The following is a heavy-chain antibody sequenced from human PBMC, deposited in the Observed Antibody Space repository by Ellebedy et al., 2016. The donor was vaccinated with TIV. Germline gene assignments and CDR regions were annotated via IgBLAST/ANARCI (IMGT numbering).Heavy chain of an antibody. Sequence: GASLKISCAASGFNFSSYGMHWVRQAPGEGLEWVAVIWYNGSNKYYADSVQGRLTISRDNSKKALYLQMYSLRAEETAVYYCAKGADYYVSSIDFWGQGTLVTVSS. CDR1: GFNFSSYG. J-gene: IGHJ4*02. V-gene: IGHV3-30*02. D-gene: IGHD3-22*01. CDR2: IWYNGSNK. CDR3: AKGADYYVSSIDF.